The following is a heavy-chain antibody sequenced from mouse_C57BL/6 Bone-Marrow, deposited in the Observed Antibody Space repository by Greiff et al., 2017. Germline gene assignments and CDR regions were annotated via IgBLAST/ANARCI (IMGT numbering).Heavy chain of an antibody. D-gene: IGHD2-1*01. CDR3: TARYGNYNYAMDY. V-gene: IGHV14-4*01. J-gene: IGHJ4*01. CDR2: IDPENGDT. CDR1: GFNIKDDH. Sequence: VQLKQSGAELVRPGASVKLSCTASGFNIKDDHMHWVKQRPEQGLEWIGWIDPENGDTVSASKFQGKATITADTSSNTAYLQLSSLTSEDTAVYYCTARYGNYNYAMDYWGQGTSVTVSS.